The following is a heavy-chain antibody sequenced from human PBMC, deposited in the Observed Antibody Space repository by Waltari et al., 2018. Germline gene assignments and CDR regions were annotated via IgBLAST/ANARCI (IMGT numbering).Heavy chain of an antibody. CDR2: IYISGST. Sequence: QVQLQESGPGLVKPSETLSLTCTVPGGSISSSYWRWIRQPAGKGLEWIGRIYISGSTNYNPSLKSRVTMSLDTSKNHFSLTLSSVTAADTAVYYCARVFWTSASSGVSFLDPWGQGTLVTVSS. J-gene: IGHJ5*02. V-gene: IGHV4-4*07. D-gene: IGHD3-3*01. CDR3: ARVFWTSASSGVSFLDP. CDR1: GGSISSSY.